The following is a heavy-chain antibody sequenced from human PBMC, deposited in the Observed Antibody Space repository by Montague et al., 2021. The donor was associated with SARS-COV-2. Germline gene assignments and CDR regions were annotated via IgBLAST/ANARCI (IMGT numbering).Heavy chain of an antibody. CDR3: ARDQSTRPRRSFDPWGQGTPPVETRKTRSSVRSEYVTAAKPGVDSCARDASYCRGRYFDL. CDR2: VFYSGTT. Sequence: SETLSLTCTVSGGSISNFYWSWPRQPPGRGLEWIAYVFYSGTTSYNPSLKSRATISVDTSKNQFSLRLDSVTAADTAVYYCARDQSTRPRRSFDPWGQGTPPVETRKTRSSVRSEYVTAAKPGVDSCARDASYCRGRYFDLWGRGTLVTVSS. V-gene: IGHV4-59*01. J-gene: IGHJ2*01. CDR1: GGSISNFY. D-gene: IGHD1-14*01.